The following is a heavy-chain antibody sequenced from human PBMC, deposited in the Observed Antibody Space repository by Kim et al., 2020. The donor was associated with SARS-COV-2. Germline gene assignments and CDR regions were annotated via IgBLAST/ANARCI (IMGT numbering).Heavy chain of an antibody. CDR2: AYGGTT. CDR3: TRLIGN. J-gene: IGHJ4*02. D-gene: IGHD3-16*01. Sequence: AYGGTTEDAASVKGRFTISRDDSKSIAYLQMNSLKTEDTAVYYCTRLIGNWGQGTLVTVSS. V-gene: IGHV3-49*02.